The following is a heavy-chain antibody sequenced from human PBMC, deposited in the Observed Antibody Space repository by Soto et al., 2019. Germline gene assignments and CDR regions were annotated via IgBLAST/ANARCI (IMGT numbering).Heavy chain of an antibody. J-gene: IGHJ4*02. D-gene: IGHD6-13*01. CDR2: IFHTGSA. Sequence: PSETLSLTCTVSGDSISSYYWSWIRQPPGKGLEWIGYIFHTGSANYNPSLKSRVTISIDTSKNQFSLRLSSVTAADTAVYYCARQPYTSRPYHLAYWGQGTPVTVSS. V-gene: IGHV4-59*08. CDR3: ARQPYTSRPYHLAY. CDR1: GDSISSYY.